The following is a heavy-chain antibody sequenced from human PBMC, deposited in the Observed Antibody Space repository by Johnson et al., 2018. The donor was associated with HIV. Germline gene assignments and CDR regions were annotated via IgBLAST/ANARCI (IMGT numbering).Heavy chain of an antibody. CDR1: GFTFSSYW. Sequence: VQLVESGGGLVQPGGSLRLSCAASGFTFSSYWMHSVRQAPGKGLVWVSRINSDGSDTIYVDSVKGRFTISRDNAKDTLYLRMNNLRAEDTAMYYCARSASKYDAFDIWGQGTMVTVSS. CDR2: INSDGSDT. V-gene: IGHV3-74*01. J-gene: IGHJ3*02. CDR3: ARSASKYDAFDI.